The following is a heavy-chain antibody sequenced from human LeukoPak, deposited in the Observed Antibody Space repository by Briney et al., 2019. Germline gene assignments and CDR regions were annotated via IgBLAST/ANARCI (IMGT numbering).Heavy chain of an antibody. CDR3: ARFVSSGPL. Sequence: GGSLRLSCAASGFGFGYYHMHWVRQAPGKGLECVSAISSNGRSTHYADSVKGRFIISRDNSNNTLYLQMGSLKPEDTAVYYCARFVSSGPLWGQGTKVTVSS. J-gene: IGHJ3*01. V-gene: IGHV3-64*02. CDR1: GFGFGYYH. CDR2: ISSNGRST. D-gene: IGHD3-22*01.